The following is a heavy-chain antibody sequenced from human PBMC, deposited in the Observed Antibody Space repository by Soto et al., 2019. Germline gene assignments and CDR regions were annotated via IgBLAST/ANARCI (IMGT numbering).Heavy chain of an antibody. CDR3: ARQTVYYYDSSGYYFFDY. V-gene: IGHV4-39*01. Sequence: QLQLQESGPGLVKPSETLSLTCTVSGGSISSSSYYWGWIRQPPGKGLEWIGSIYYSGSTYYNPSLKRRVTISVDTAKNQFSLKLSSVTAADTAVYYCARQTVYYYDSSGYYFFDYWGQGTLITVCS. CDR1: GGSISSSSYY. J-gene: IGHJ4*02. D-gene: IGHD3-22*01. CDR2: IYYSGST.